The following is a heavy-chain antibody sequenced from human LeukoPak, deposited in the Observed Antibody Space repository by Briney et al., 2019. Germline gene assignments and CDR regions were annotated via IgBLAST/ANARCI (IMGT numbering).Heavy chain of an antibody. CDR2: IYHSGTT. J-gene: IGHJ4*02. CDR3: ARTYSSSRLWYPFDY. D-gene: IGHD6-6*01. V-gene: IGHV4-4*02. Sequence: KPSGTLSLTCAVSGGSITSNWWSWVRQPPGKGLEWIGEIYHSGTTNSNPSLKSRVTISIDKTKNQFSLSPSSVTAADTAVYYCARTYSSSRLWYPFDYWGQGTLVTVSS. CDR1: GGSITSNW.